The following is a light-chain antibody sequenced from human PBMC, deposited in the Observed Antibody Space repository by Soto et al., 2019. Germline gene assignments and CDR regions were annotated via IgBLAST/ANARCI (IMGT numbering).Light chain of an antibody. CDR3: QVWDSRSDHWV. J-gene: IGLJ3*02. V-gene: IGLV3-21*04. CDR1: NIGSKS. Sequence: SYELTQPPAVSVAPGKTARITCGGNNIGSKSVHWYQQKPGQAPVLVIYYNSDRPSGIPERFSGSNAGNTATLTISRVEAGDEADYYCQVWDSRSDHWVFGDGTKLTVL. CDR2: YNS.